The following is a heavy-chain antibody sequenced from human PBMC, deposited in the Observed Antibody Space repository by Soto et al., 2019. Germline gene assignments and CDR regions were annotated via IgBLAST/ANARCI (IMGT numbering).Heavy chain of an antibody. CDR2: INSDGSST. V-gene: IGHV3-74*01. J-gene: IGHJ6*02. CDR1: GFTFSSYW. CDR3: ARGASLPNSYYYGMDV. Sequence: GGSLRFSCAASGFTFSSYWMHWVRQAPGKGLVWVSRINSDGSSTSYADSVKGRFTISRDNAKDTLYLQMNSLRAEDTAVYYCARGASLPNSYYYGMDVWGQGTTVTVS.